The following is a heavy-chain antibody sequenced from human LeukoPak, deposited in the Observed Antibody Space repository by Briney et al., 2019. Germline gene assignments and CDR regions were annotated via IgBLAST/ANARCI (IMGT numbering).Heavy chain of an antibody. D-gene: IGHD1-26*01. Sequence: GGSLRLSCAASGFTFSSDCMHWVRQAPGKGLVWVSRINSDGSSTAYADSVKGRFTISRDNAKNTLYLQMNSLRAEDTAVYYCGRALGSPLDYWGQGTLVTVSS. CDR1: GFTFSSDC. CDR3: GRALGSPLDY. CDR2: INSDGSST. V-gene: IGHV3-74*01. J-gene: IGHJ4*02.